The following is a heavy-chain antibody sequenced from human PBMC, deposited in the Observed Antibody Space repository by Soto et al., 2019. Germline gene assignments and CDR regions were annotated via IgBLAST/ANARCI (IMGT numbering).Heavy chain of an antibody. V-gene: IGHV3-74*01. J-gene: IGHJ4*02. CDR2: INTDGSST. D-gene: IGHD3-10*01. Sequence: EVQLVESGGGLVQPGGSLRLSCAVSGFTFSSFWMHWVRQAPGEGLVWVSRINTDGSSTSYADSVKGRFTISSDNAQNALHAPVLGLRVEDTALCYCARRGVDTFGLSYWGTGILVTVSS. CDR1: GFTFSSFW. CDR3: ARRGVDTFGLSY.